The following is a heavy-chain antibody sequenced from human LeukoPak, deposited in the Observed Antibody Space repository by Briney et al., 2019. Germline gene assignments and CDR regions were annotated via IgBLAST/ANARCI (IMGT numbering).Heavy chain of an antibody. J-gene: IGHJ6*03. Sequence: PGGSLRLSCAASGFTFSAYAMNWVRQAPGKRLEWVSAVTGSGGTTYYADSVKGRFSMSRDNSQNTLFLLMNSLRAEDTAVYYCAKGFCSSSSCHYYYYYMDVWGKGTMVTVSS. CDR2: VTGSGGTT. D-gene: IGHD2-2*01. CDR1: GFTFSAYA. CDR3: AKGFCSSSSCHYYYYYMDV. V-gene: IGHV3-23*01.